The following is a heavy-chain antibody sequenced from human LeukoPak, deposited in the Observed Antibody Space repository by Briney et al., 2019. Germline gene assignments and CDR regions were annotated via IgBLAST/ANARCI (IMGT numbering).Heavy chain of an antibody. D-gene: IGHD3-22*01. V-gene: IGHV3-21*01. Sequence: GGSLRLSCAASGFTFSSYSMNWVRQAPGKGLEWVSSISSSSSYIYYADSVKGRFTISRDNAKNSLYLQMNSLRAEDTAVCYCARPYDSSGYYYYYYYMDVWGKGTTVTVSS. J-gene: IGHJ6*03. CDR1: GFTFSSYS. CDR3: ARPYDSSGYYYYYYYMDV. CDR2: ISSSSSYI.